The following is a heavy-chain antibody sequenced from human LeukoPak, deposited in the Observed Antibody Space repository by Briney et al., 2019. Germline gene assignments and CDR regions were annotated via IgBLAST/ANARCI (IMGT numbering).Heavy chain of an antibody. CDR1: GFTFSNAW. CDR3: AKDHLHSGSYWFDP. J-gene: IGHJ5*02. Sequence: PGGSLRLSCAASGFTFSNAWMSWVRQAPGKGLEWVGRIKSKTDGGTTDYAAPVKGRFTISRDDSKNTLYLQMNSLRAEDTAVYYCAKDHLHSGSYWFDPWGQGTLVTVSS. CDR2: IKSKTDGGTT. V-gene: IGHV3-15*01. D-gene: IGHD3-10*01.